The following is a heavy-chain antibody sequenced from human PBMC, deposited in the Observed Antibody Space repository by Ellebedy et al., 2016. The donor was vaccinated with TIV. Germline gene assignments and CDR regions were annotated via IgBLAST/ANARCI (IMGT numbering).Heavy chain of an antibody. D-gene: IGHD3-10*01. CDR3: ARLWFGDLFSPEGDV. CDR2: IYHTGTT. V-gene: IGHV4-39*01. CDR1: GDSINNNTYY. J-gene: IGHJ6*02. Sequence: GSLRLSXTVSGDSINNNTYYWAWIRQRPGKGPEWIGNIYHTGTTFYNPSLKSRVTIFVDMSKNQFSLNLSSVTAADTALYFCARLWFGDLFSPEGDVWGHGTTVTVSS.